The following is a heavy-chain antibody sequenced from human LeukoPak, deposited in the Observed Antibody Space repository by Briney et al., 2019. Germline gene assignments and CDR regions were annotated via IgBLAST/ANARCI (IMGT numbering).Heavy chain of an antibody. J-gene: IGHJ4*02. CDR3: AREKDSSGYYYLN. D-gene: IGHD3-22*01. Sequence: SSVKVSCKASGGTFSTYAITWVRQAPGQGLEWMGRIIPVLGIANYAQKFQGRVTITAGKSTSTAYMELSSLRSEDTAVYYCAREKDSSGYYYLNWGQGTLVTVSS. V-gene: IGHV1-69*04. CDR2: IIPVLGIA. CDR1: GGTFSTYA.